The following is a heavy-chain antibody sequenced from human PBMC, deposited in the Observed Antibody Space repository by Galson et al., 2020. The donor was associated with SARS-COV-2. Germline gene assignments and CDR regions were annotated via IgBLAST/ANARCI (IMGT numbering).Heavy chain of an antibody. Sequence: GGSLRLSCAASGFRITTTYMSWVRQAPGKGLEWVSVIYSGGDTHYADSVKGRFTVSRDTSKNTVYLQMNRVRVEDTAIYFCATGGGCSTTTCYFLDHWGQGNLVSVSS. D-gene: IGHD2-2*01. V-gene: IGHV3-53*01. CDR1: GFRITTTY. J-gene: IGHJ4*02. CDR2: IYSGGDT. CDR3: ATGGGCSTTTCYFLDH.